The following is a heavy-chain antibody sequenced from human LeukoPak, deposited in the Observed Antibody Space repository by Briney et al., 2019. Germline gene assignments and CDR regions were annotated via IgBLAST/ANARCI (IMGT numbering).Heavy chain of an antibody. CDR3: ARSIAVARFDY. Sequence: GGSLRLSCAASGFTFSSYSMNWVRQAPGKGLEWVSSISSSSSYIYYADSVKGRFTISRDNAKNSLYLQMNSLRAEDTAVYYCARSIAVARFDYWGQGTLVTVTS. V-gene: IGHV3-21*01. J-gene: IGHJ4*02. D-gene: IGHD6-19*01. CDR2: ISSSSSYI. CDR1: GFTFSSYS.